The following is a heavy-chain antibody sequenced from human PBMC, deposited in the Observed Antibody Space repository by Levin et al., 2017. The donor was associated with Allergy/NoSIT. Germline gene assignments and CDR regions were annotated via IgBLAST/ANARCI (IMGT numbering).Heavy chain of an antibody. D-gene: IGHD2-21*01. CDR1: GYTFTSYG. Sequence: ASVKVSCKASGYTFTSYGITWVRQAPGQGLEWMGWISVYNGNTDYAQKLQGRVTMTTDTSTSTAYMELRSLRSDDTAVYYCARDAVPFLYGEYFQHWGQGTLVTVSS. V-gene: IGHV1-18*01. CDR3: ARDAVPFLYGEYFQH. CDR2: ISVYNGNT. J-gene: IGHJ1*01.